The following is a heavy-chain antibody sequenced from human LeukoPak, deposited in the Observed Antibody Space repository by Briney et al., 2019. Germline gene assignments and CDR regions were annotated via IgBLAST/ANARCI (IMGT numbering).Heavy chain of an antibody. V-gene: IGHV3-48*03. CDR1: GFTFSNYE. J-gene: IGHJ5*02. CDR2: ISHSGRTI. D-gene: IGHD6-13*01. CDR3: ARGVGSSWPGWFDP. Sequence: PGGSLRLSCAASGFTFSNYELNWVRQAPGKGLEWVSYISHSGRTIYYADSVKGRFTISRDNANNSLYLQMNSLRAEDTAVYYCARGVGSSWPGWFDPWGQGTLVTVSS.